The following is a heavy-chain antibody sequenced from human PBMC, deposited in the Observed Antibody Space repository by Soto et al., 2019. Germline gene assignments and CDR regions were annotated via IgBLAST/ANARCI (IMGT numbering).Heavy chain of an antibody. CDR1: GGTFSSYA. V-gene: IGHV1-69*06. CDR2: IIPIFGTA. J-gene: IGHJ6*02. D-gene: IGHD2-2*01. Sequence: ASVKVSCKASGGTFSSYAISWVRQAPGQGLEWMGGIIPIFGTANYAQKFQGRVTITADKSTSTAYMELSSLRSEDTAVYYCARYVPAAGFHYYYYYGMDVWGQGTTVTVSS. CDR3: ARYVPAAGFHYYYYYGMDV.